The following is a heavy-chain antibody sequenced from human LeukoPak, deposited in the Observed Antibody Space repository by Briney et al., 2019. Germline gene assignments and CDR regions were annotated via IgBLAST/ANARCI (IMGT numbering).Heavy chain of an antibody. J-gene: IGHJ4*02. CDR1: GGSISSYY. CDR3: AREPYYDSSGADY. CDR2: IYYSGST. V-gene: IGHV4-59*01. D-gene: IGHD3-22*01. Sequence: SETLSLTCTVSGGSISSYYWSWIRQPPGKGLEWIGYIYYSGSTNYNPSLKSRVTISVDTSKNQFSLKLSSVTAADTAVYYCAREPYYDSSGADYWGQGTLVTVSS.